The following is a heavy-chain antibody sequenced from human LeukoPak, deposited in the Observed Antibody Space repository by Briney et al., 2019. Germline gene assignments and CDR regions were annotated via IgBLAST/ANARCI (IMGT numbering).Heavy chain of an antibody. CDR3: ASRTYYDTDPSKEY. Sequence: GGSLRLSCAASGFTFSSYGMHWVRQAPGKGLEWVAVIWYDGSNKYYADSVKGRFTISRDNSKNTLYLQMNSLRAEDTAVYYCASRTYYDTDPSKEYWGQGTLVTVSS. D-gene: IGHD3-22*01. CDR2: IWYDGSNK. CDR1: GFTFSSYG. V-gene: IGHV3-33*01. J-gene: IGHJ4*02.